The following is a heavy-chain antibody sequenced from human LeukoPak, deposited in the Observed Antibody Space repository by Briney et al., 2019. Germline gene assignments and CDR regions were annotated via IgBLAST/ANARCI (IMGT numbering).Heavy chain of an antibody. V-gene: IGHV1-69*01. CDR2: IIPIFGTA. CDR1: GGTFSSYA. CDR3: ARGLYERRSRHMDV. Sequence: VKVSCKASGGTFSSYAISWVRQAPGQGLEWMGGIIPIFGTANYAQKFQGRVTITADESTSTAYMELSSLRSEDTAVYYCARGLYERRSRHMDVWGKGTTVTVSS. D-gene: IGHD3-3*01. J-gene: IGHJ6*03.